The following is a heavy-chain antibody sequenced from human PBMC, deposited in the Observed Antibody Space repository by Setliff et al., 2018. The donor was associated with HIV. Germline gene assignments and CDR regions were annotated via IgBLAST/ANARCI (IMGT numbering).Heavy chain of an antibody. Sequence: SQTLSLTCAISGDFVSSDRAAWNWIRQSPSRGLEWLGRTYPDSMMGRLTISRDNSKNTLYLQMNNLRGDDTAIYYCARDKLLEGTSGWYGGDYWGQGTLVTVSS. V-gene: IGHV6-1*01. CDR2: TYPDS. J-gene: IGHJ4*02. D-gene: IGHD6-19*01. CDR3: ARDKLLEGTSGWYGGDY. CDR1: GDFVSSDRAA.